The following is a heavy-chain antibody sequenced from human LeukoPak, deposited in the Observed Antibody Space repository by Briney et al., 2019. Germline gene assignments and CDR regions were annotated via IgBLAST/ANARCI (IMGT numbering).Heavy chain of an antibody. CDR1: GYTFTSYG. D-gene: IGHD4-17*01. CDR2: ISVYNGNT. V-gene: IGHV1-18*01. CDR3: ARVFTTVFVFDP. J-gene: IGHJ5*02. Sequence: ASVKVSCKASGYTFTSYGISWVRQAPGQGLEWMGWISVYNGNTKYAQKLQGRVTMTTDTSTSTAYMELRSLRSDDTAVYYCARVFTTVFVFDPWGQGTLATVSS.